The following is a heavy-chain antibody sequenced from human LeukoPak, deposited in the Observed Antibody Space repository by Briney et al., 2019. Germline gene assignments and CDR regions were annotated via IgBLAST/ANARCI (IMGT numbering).Heavy chain of an antibody. V-gene: IGHV3-21*06. Sequence: GGSLRLSCAASGFTFSSYSMNWVRQAPGKGLEWVSSITTGDTYIYYADSVKGRFIISRDNAKNSLYLQMNSLRAEDTAVYYCAREVEYTTSLSIDYWGQGTLVTVSS. CDR1: GFTFSSYS. CDR2: ITTGDTYI. J-gene: IGHJ4*02. CDR3: AREVEYTTSLSIDY. D-gene: IGHD6-6*01.